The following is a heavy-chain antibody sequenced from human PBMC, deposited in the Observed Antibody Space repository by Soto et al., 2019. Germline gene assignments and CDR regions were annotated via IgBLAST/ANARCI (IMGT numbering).Heavy chain of an antibody. Sequence: SENLSLTCTVSGGSISSYYWSWIRQPPGKGLEWIGYIYYSGSTNYNPSLKSRVTISVDTSKNQFSLKLSSVTAADTAVYYCARDLGPQQWVDYWGQGTLVTVST. V-gene: IGHV4-59*01. D-gene: IGHD6-19*01. J-gene: IGHJ4*02. CDR3: ARDLGPQQWVDY. CDR1: GGSISSYY. CDR2: IYYSGST.